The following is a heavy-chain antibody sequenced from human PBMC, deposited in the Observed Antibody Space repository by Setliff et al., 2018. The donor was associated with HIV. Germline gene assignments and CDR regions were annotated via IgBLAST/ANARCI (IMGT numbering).Heavy chain of an antibody. V-gene: IGHV4-34*01. CDR2: IYYSGST. Sequence: PSETLSLTCAVYGGSFSGYYWSWIRQPPGKGLEWIGSIYYSGSTYYNPSLKSRVTISVDTSKNQFSLKLNSVTAADTAVYYCARGRPDYYGSGSYYPFDYWGQGTLVTVSS. CDR1: GGSFSGYY. CDR3: ARGRPDYYGSGSYYPFDY. D-gene: IGHD3-10*01. J-gene: IGHJ4*02.